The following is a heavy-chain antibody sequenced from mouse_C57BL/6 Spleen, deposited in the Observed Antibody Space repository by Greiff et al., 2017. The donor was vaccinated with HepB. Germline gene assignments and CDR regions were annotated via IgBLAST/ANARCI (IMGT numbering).Heavy chain of an antibody. CDR2: ISDGGSYT. Sequence: EVQRVESGGGLVKPGGSLKLSCAASGFTFSSYAMSWVRQTPEKRLEWVATISDGGSYTYYPDNLKGRFTIARDNAKNNLYLQMSHLKSEDTAMYYCARETEVGWYFDVWGTGTTVTVSS. CDR3: ARETEVGWYFDV. J-gene: IGHJ1*03. CDR1: GFTFSSYA. V-gene: IGHV5-4*01. D-gene: IGHD1-1*01.